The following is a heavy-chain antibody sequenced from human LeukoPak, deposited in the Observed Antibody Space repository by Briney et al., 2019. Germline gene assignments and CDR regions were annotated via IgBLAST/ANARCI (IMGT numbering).Heavy chain of an antibody. J-gene: IGHJ4*02. CDR2: IYYSGST. Sequence: PSETLSLTCTVSGGSISTYYWSWIRQPPGKGLEWIGYIYYSGSTNYSPSLQSRVTISVDTSKNQFSLRLSSVTAADTAMYYFARSGNKTKGFDYWGQGTLVNV. CDR1: GGSISTYY. V-gene: IGHV4-59*01. CDR3: ARSGNKTKGFDY. D-gene: IGHD2-8*01.